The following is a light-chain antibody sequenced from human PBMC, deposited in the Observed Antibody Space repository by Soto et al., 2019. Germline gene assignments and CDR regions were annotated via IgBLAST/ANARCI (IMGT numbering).Light chain of an antibody. Sequence: QDVVTQEPSLTVSPGGTVTLTCASNTGTVTNGNYPNWFQQQPGQAPRALIYSTSNKHSWTPARFSGSLLGGKAALTLSGLQPEDEADYYGLLYFGVGATRVFGAGTQLTVL. V-gene: IGLV7-43*01. J-gene: IGLJ7*01. CDR1: TGTVTNGNY. CDR2: STS. CDR3: LLYFGVGATRV.